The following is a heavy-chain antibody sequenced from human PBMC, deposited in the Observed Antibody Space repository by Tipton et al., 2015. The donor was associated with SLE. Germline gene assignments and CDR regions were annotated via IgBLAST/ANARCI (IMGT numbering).Heavy chain of an antibody. Sequence: GLVKPSETLSLTCSVSGGSLSGCSYYWGWIRQPPGKGLEWIGSIHYSGVTYYNSSLKSRVTVSLDTSKNQFSLQLTSVTAADTAVYFCTRHYSGTYNWGQGTLVTVSS. CDR2: IHYSGVT. CDR3: TRHYSGTYN. CDR1: GGSLSGCSYY. J-gene: IGHJ4*02. V-gene: IGHV4-39*01. D-gene: IGHD1-26*01.